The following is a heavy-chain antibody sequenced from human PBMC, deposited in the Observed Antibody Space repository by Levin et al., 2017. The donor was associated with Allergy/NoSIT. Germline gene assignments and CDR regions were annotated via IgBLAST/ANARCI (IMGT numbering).Heavy chain of an antibody. CDR3: ASPGRDAGDPFRDY. CDR1: GFSFTTYS. V-gene: IGHV3-21*01. CDR2: ISHHSIYI. D-gene: IGHD2-21*02. J-gene: IGHJ4*02. Sequence: NAGGSLRLSCAASGFSFTTYSMNWVRQAPGKGLEWVSSISHHSIYIYYSDSVKGRFTISRDNAKNSLYLQMNSLRADDTAVYYCASPGRDAGDPFRDYWGQGTLVTVSS.